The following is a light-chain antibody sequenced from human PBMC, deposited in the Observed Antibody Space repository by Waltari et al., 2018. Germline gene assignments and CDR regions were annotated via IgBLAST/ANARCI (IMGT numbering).Light chain of an antibody. Sequence: DIQMTQSPSTLSASVGDRVTITCRASQSVNRWLAGYQQKPGKAPELLIYETSNLESGVPSRFSGSGSGKEFTLTISSLQPDDFGTYYCQQYVNYWTFGQGTKVEIK. V-gene: IGKV1-5*03. J-gene: IGKJ1*01. CDR2: ETS. CDR3: QQYVNYWT. CDR1: QSVNRW.